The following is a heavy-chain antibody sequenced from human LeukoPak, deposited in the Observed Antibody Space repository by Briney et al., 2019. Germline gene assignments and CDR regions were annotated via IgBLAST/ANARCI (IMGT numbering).Heavy chain of an antibody. D-gene: IGHD3-3*01. CDR1: GDTFTRDG. V-gene: IGHV1-18*01. CDR3: ASQETYYDFWSGYYLDDAFDI. Sequence: ASPKVSCKASGDTFTRDGISCGPEAPGQRLECMGGISVYIGITNSAQTLQGRVTMTTDTATNTAYMELSSLRSDDTAVYYCASQETYYDFWSGYYLDDAFDIWGEGTMVTVSS. CDR2: ISVYIGIT. J-gene: IGHJ3*02.